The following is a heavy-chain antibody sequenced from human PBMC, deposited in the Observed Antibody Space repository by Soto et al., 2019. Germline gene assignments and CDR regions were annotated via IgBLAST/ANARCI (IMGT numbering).Heavy chain of an antibody. CDR3: ASRDPGTSVDY. D-gene: IGHD1-7*01. J-gene: IGHJ4*02. CDR2: IYRTGST. Sequence: SETLPLTCAVSGGSFTSNNWWTWVRQPPGQGLEWIGEIYRTGSTNYNPSLKSRVTISLDKSENQFSLKVTSPTAADTAVYYCASRDPGTSVDYWGQGTLVTVSS. CDR1: GGSFTSNNW. V-gene: IGHV4-4*02.